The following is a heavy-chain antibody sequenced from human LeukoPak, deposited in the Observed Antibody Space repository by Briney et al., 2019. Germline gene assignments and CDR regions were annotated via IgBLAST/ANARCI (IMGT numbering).Heavy chain of an antibody. CDR1: GFTFSTYS. Sequence: GGSLRLSCAGSGFTFSTYSMNWVRQAPGKGLECVSFISSSSSSIYYADSLKGRFTISRDNANNSLYLQMNSLRAEDTAVYYCAREYCKGGSCYNDAFDIWGQGTMVTVSS. V-gene: IGHV3-21*01. D-gene: IGHD2-15*01. J-gene: IGHJ3*02. CDR3: AREYCKGGSCYNDAFDI. CDR2: ISSSSSSI.